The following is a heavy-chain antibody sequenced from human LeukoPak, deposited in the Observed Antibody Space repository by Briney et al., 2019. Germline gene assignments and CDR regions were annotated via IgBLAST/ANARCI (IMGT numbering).Heavy chain of an antibody. CDR3: ARHVGYYDFWSGYSAYFDY. CDR2: IYYSGST. Sequence: PSETLSLTCTVSGGSISSSSYYWGWIRQPPGKGLEWIGSIYYSGSTYYNPSLKSRVTISVDTSKNQFSLKLSSVPAADTAVYYCARHVGYYDFWSGYSAYFDYWGQGTLVTVSS. V-gene: IGHV4-39*01. D-gene: IGHD3-3*01. CDR1: GGSISSSSYY. J-gene: IGHJ4*02.